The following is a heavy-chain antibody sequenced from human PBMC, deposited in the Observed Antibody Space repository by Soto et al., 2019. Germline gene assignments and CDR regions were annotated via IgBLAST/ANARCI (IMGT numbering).Heavy chain of an antibody. J-gene: IGHJ4*02. D-gene: IGHD2-8*01. V-gene: IGHV4-30-4*01. CDR1: GSYITSGDYH. CDR3: AGFGVGDRDDK. CDR2: LSHSETT. Sequence: PSETLSLTCSVSGSYITSGDYHWTWIRQAPGKGLEWIGYLSHSETTYYSPALKNRIIISSDFSMNQFSRRLNSVTAADTAVYFCAGFGVGDRDDKWGQGTLVTVSS.